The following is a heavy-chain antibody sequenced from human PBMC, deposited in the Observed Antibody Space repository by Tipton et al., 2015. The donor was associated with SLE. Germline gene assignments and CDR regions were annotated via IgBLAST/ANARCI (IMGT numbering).Heavy chain of an antibody. V-gene: IGHV3-74*01. J-gene: IGHJ5*02. Sequence: SLRLSCAASGFTFRDSWMHWVRQAPGRGLVWVSRINSDGSSTDYADSVKGRFTISRDNAKNTLYLQMHSLRAEDTAVYYCAGVTGACSGGSCYLAWGQGTLVTVSS. CDR3: AGVTGACSGGSCYLA. D-gene: IGHD2-15*01. CDR1: GFTFRDSW. CDR2: INSDGSST.